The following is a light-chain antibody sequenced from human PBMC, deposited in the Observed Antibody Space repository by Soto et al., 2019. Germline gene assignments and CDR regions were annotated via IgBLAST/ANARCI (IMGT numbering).Light chain of an antibody. CDR1: QSVSSK. CDR3: LHYNKWHRWT. Sequence: EIGMTQSPAILSVSPGERATLSCWVSQSVSSKLAWYQQKPGQAPRLLLYDASSRATGIPASFSGSGSGTEFTLTISSLQSEDFAVYYCLHYNKWHRWTFGQGTKVDIK. V-gene: IGKV3-15*01. CDR2: DAS. J-gene: IGKJ1*01.